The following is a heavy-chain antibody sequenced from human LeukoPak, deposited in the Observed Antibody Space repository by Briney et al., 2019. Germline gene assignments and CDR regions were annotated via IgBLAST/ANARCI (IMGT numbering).Heavy chain of an antibody. CDR1: GGSISSYY. Sequence: SETLSLTCTVSGGSISSYYWSWIRQPAGKGLEWIGRIYTSGSTNYNPSLKSRVTMSVDTSKNQFSLKLSSVTAADTAVYYCARDDCSSTSCYFDYWGQGTLVTVSS. CDR2: IYTSGST. V-gene: IGHV4-4*07. CDR3: ARDDCSSTSCYFDY. J-gene: IGHJ4*02. D-gene: IGHD2-2*01.